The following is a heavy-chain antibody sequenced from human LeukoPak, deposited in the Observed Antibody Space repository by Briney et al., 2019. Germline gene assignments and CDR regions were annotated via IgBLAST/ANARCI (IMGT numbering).Heavy chain of an antibody. CDR3: ARRTTGTTSAFDI. Sequence: ASETLSLTCTVSGGSISSSSYYWGWIRQPPGKGLEWIGSIYYSGSTYYNPSLKSRVTISVDTSKNQFSLKLSSVTAADTAVYYCARRTTGTTSAFDIWGQGTMVTVSS. CDR1: GGSISSSSYY. D-gene: IGHD1-1*01. V-gene: IGHV4-39*01. CDR2: IYYSGST. J-gene: IGHJ3*02.